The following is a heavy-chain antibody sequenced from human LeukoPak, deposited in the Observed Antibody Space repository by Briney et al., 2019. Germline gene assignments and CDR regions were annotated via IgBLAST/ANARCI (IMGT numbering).Heavy chain of an antibody. CDR3: AKGLRLTSFLDY. Sequence: GGSLRLSCAASGFTFSSYGMSWVRQAPGKGLEWVSAISGSGGSTYYADSVKGRFTISRDNSKNTLYLQMNSLRAEDTAVYYCAKGLRLTSFLDYWGQGTLVTVSS. D-gene: IGHD4-17*01. CDR2: ISGSGGST. CDR1: GFTFSSYG. J-gene: IGHJ4*02. V-gene: IGHV3-23*01.